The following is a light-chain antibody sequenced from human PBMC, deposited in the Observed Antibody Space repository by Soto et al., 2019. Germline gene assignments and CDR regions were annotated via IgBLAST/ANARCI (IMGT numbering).Light chain of an antibody. J-gene: IGKJ3*01. CDR3: QKYSSAPFT. CDR1: QGISNF. Sequence: IQMTQSPSSLSASVGDRVTVTCRASQGISNFLAWYQQKPGKVPKVLIYGASTLQSGVASRFSGSGFGTEFTLTISSLQPEDVATYYCQKYSSAPFTFGPGTKVDIK. V-gene: IGKV1-27*01. CDR2: GAS.